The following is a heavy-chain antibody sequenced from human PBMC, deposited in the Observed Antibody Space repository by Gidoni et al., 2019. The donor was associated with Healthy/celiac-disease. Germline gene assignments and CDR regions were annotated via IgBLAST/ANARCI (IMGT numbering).Heavy chain of an antibody. CDR1: GGSLSSGSYY. J-gene: IGHJ6*02. D-gene: IGHD4-17*01. CDR2: IYTSGST. V-gene: IGHV4-61*02. CDR3: ARCTVTTGDHYYYYGMDV. Sequence: QVQLQESGPGLVKPSQTLSLTCTVSGGSLSSGSYYWSWIRQPAGKGLEWIGRIYTSGSTNYNPSLKSRVTISVDTSKNQFSLKLSSVTAADTAVYYCARCTVTTGDHYYYYGMDVWGQGTTVTVSS.